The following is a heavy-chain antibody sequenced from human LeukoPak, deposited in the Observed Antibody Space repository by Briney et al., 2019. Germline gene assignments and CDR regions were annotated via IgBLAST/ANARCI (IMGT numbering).Heavy chain of an antibody. J-gene: IGHJ6*02. CDR1: GYTFTGYY. D-gene: IGHD3-22*01. CDR3: ARDRNYDSNGYSGDAMDV. CDR2: INPHNGGT. V-gene: IGHV1-2*02. Sequence: ASVKVSCKASGYTFTGYYMHWVRQAPGQGLEWMGWINPHNGGTNCAQKFQARVTMTRDTSITTAYMELSRLTSDDMAVYYCARDRNYDSNGYSGDAMDVWGQGTTVTVSS.